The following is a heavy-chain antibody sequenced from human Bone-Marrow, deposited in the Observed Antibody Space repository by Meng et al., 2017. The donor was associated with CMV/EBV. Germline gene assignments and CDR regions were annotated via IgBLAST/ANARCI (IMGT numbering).Heavy chain of an antibody. V-gene: IGHV1-2*02. J-gene: IGHJ4*02. CDR1: GHTFTGYY. CDR3: ARVEWKLLRVFDY. Sequence: ASVKVSCKASGHTFTGYYMHWVRQAPGQGLEWMGWINPNSGGTNYAQKFRGRVTMTRDTSITTAYMELNGLRSDDTAVYYCARVEWKLLRVFDYWGQGTRVTVSS. D-gene: IGHD1-26*01. CDR2: INPNSGGT.